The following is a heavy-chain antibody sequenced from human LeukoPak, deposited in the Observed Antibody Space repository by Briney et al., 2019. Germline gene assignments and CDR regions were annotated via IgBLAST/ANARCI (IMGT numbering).Heavy chain of an antibody. V-gene: IGHV1-46*01. Sequence: ASVKVSCKASGYTFTGYYMHWVRQAPGQGLEWMGIINPSGGSTSYAQKFQGRVTMTRDTSTTTVYMELRSLRSEDTAVYYCARGGDPYYYGMDVWGQGTTVTVSS. CDR1: GYTFTGYY. J-gene: IGHJ6*02. D-gene: IGHD2-21*02. CDR3: ARGGDPYYYGMDV. CDR2: INPSGGST.